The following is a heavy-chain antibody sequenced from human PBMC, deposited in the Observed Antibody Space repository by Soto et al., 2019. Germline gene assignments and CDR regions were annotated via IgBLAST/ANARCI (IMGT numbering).Heavy chain of an antibody. CDR3: AGERST. CDR1: GGSISSGGYY. CDR2: IYYRGST. Sequence: QVQLQESGPGLVKPSQTLSLTCTVSGGSISSGGYYWSWLRQHPGKGPEWIGYIYYRGSTYYNPCLSSRVTRAAGTCKNQLSVKQSAVTDPDTAGYDAAGERSTWGKGTLATVSS. J-gene: IGHJ4*02. V-gene: IGHV4-31*03.